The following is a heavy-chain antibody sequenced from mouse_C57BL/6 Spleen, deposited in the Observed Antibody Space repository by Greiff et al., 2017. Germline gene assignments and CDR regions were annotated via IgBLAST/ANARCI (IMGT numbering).Heavy chain of an antibody. J-gene: IGHJ2*01. CDR2: IGPDDGET. CDR3: ARSTTVVPYVEY. Sequence: VQLQQSGAELVKPGASVKLSCTASGFNITDYYMHWVKQRTEQGLAWIGRIGPDDGETKYAPKFQGKATISADTSSNTAYLQLSSLTSEDTAVYYCARSTTVVPYVEYWGQGTTLTVSS. V-gene: IGHV14-2*01. CDR1: GFNITDYY. D-gene: IGHD1-1*01.